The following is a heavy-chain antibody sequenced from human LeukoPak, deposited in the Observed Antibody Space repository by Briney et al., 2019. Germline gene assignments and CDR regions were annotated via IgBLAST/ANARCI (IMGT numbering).Heavy chain of an antibody. Sequence: PSETLSLTCTVSGGSFSSYYWSWIRQPPGKGLEWIGEINHSGSTNYNPSLKSRVTISVDMSKNQFSLELTSVTAADTAVYYCARGPASGSNFAWFDPWGQGTLVTVSS. CDR3: ARGPASGSNFAWFDP. V-gene: IGHV4-34*01. J-gene: IGHJ5*02. CDR1: GGSFSSYY. CDR2: INHSGST. D-gene: IGHD3-10*01.